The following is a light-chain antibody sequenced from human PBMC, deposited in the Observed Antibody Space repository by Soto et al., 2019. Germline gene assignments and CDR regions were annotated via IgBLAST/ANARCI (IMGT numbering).Light chain of an antibody. CDR3: LLYYGGAYV. J-gene: IGLJ1*01. Sequence: QVVLTQCPSLTLSPGGTVSLTCSCSRGSVTSDYHPNWFQQKPGQAPRSLIHTTNKKHSWTPARFSGSLVGGKAALTLSGVQPEDEAEYYCLLYYGGAYVFGTGTKVTVL. V-gene: IGLV7-43*01. CDR2: TTN. CDR1: RGSVTSDYH.